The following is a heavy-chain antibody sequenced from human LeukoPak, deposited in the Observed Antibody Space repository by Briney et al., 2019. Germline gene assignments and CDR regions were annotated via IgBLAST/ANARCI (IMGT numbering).Heavy chain of an antibody. Sequence: GSLRLSCAASGFTFTNYAMHWVRQAPGKGLEYVSAISYNGGSTYYADSVKGRFTISRDNSKNTLYLQMGSLTAEDMAVYYCARRFAAQLAFVDVWGKGTTVTISS. CDR3: ARRFAAQLAFVDV. D-gene: IGHD3-3*02. CDR1: GFTFTNYA. J-gene: IGHJ6*04. V-gene: IGHV3-64*02. CDR2: ISYNGGST.